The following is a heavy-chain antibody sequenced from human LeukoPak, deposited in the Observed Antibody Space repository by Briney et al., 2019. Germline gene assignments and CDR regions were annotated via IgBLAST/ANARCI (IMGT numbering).Heavy chain of an antibody. CDR3: ARVHYGSESLYYYYYMDV. Sequence: SQTLSLTCTVSGGSISSGYYYWSWIRQPAGKGLEWIGRIYSSGSTNYNPSLKSRVTISVDTSKNLFSLKLSSVTAADTAVYYCARVHYGSESLYYYYYMDVWGKGTTVTISS. CDR1: GGSISSGYYY. CDR2: IYSSGST. J-gene: IGHJ6*03. D-gene: IGHD3-10*01. V-gene: IGHV4-61*02.